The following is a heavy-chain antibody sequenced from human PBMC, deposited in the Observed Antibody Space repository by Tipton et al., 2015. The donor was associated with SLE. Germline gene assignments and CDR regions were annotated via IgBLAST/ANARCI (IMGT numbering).Heavy chain of an antibody. Sequence: TLSLTCAVSGASISTTNWWSWVSQPPGKGLEWIGEIYHSGGTNYNPSLKSRVTISVDKSKNQFSLKLSSVTAADTAVYYCARDASTSWYGNNWFDPWGQGTLVTVSS. J-gene: IGHJ5*02. CDR2: IYHSGGT. CDR3: ARDASTSWYGNNWFDP. D-gene: IGHD6-13*01. CDR1: GASISTTNW. V-gene: IGHV4-4*02.